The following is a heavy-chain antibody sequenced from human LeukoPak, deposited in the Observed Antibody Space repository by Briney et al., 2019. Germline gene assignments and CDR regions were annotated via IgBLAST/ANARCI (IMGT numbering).Heavy chain of an antibody. CDR1: GGSINNYY. Sequence: SETLSLTCTVSGGSINNYYWSWVRQPPGAGLEWLAYIYYTGSTNYNPSLKTRLTISVDTSKNQFSLRLNSVTAADTTVYYCARQDSSGYYDYYFDYWGQGTLVTVSS. CDR3: ARQDSSGYYDYYFDY. V-gene: IGHV4-59*08. CDR2: IYYTGST. J-gene: IGHJ4*02. D-gene: IGHD3-22*01.